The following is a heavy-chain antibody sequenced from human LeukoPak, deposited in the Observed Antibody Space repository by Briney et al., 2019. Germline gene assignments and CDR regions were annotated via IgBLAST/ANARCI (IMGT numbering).Heavy chain of an antibody. D-gene: IGHD2-2*03. V-gene: IGHV1-69*04. CDR2: IIPIFGIA. Sequence: ASVKVSCKASGGTFSSYAISWVRQAPGQGLEWMGRIIPIFGIANYAQKFQGRVTITADKSTSTAYMELSSLRSEDTAVYYCATVGYCSSTSCYYFDYWGQGTLVTVSS. CDR3: ATVGYCSSTSCYYFDY. J-gene: IGHJ4*02. CDR1: GGTFSSYA.